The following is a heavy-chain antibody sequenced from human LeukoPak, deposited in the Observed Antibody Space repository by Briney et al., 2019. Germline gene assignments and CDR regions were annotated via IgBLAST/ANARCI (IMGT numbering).Heavy chain of an antibody. D-gene: IGHD5-18*01. CDR1: GGSISSYY. J-gene: IGHJ4*02. V-gene: IGHV4-59*01. Sequence: SETLSLTCTVSGGSISSYYWSWIRQPPGKGLEWIGYIYNSGSTNYNPSLKSRVTISVDTSKNLFSLKLSSVTAADTAVYYCARAGYSYVRYFDYWGQGTLVTVSS. CDR3: ARAGYSYVRYFDY. CDR2: IYNSGST.